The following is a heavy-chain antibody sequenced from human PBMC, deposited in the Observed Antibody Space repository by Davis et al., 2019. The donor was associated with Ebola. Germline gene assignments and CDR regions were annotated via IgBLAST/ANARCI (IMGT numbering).Heavy chain of an antibody. Sequence: GESLKIPCAASGFSFSDYYMSWIRQAPGQGLEWVSCISISSGFTNYADSVKGRFTISRDNAKHSLYLQMNSLRAEDTAVYYCARGPRKMATTNFDYWGQGTLVTVSS. CDR3: ARGPRKMATTNFDY. V-gene: IGHV3-11*06. CDR1: GFSFSDYY. CDR2: ISISSGFT. J-gene: IGHJ4*02. D-gene: IGHD5-24*01.